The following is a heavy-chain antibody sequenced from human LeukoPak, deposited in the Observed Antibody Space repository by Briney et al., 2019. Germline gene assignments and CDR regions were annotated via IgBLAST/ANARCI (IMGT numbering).Heavy chain of an antibody. Sequence: GASLNISCKGSGYTFTTYWIGWVRQQPGKGLEWMGIIYPADSDTEYSPSFRGQVTISVDKSTSTAYLQWRSLTASDTAIYYCARKVYCRTTRCHYGLDVWGQGTTVTVSS. D-gene: IGHD2-2*01. V-gene: IGHV5-51*01. CDR3: ARKVYCRTTRCHYGLDV. CDR2: IYPADSDT. J-gene: IGHJ6*02. CDR1: GYTFTTYW.